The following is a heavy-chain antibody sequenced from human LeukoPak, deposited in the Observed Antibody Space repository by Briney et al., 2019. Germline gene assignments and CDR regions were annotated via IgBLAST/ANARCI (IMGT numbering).Heavy chain of an antibody. CDR2: IFAIFGTA. CDR1: GGIFSSYA. CDR3: AIPRMGIDLDY. Sequence: ASVKVSYKTSGGIFSSYAINWVRQAPGQGLEWMGGIFAIFGTANYAQKFQGRVTMTRDTSISTAYMELSRLRSDDTAVYYCAIPRMGIDLDYWGQGTLVTVSS. J-gene: IGHJ4*02. D-gene: IGHD7-27*01. V-gene: IGHV1-69*05.